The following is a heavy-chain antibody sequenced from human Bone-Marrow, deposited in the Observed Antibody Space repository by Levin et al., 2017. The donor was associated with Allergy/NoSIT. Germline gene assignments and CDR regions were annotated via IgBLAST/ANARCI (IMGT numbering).Heavy chain of an antibody. CDR2: IYPDDSDT. CDR1: GSSFTNYW. V-gene: IGHV5-51*01. CDR3: ARRAYSSSSFGLYRFGLDV. J-gene: IGHJ6*02. D-gene: IGHD6-13*01. Sequence: GESLKISCQGSGSSFTNYWIAWVRQMPGKGLEWMGSIYPDDSDTRYSPSFKGQVSSSAEKSTSTASLQWSSLRASDTAMYYCARRAYSSSSFGLYRFGLDVWGQGTTVTVSS.